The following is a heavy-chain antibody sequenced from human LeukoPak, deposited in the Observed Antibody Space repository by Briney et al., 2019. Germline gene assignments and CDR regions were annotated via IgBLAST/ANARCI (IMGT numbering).Heavy chain of an antibody. J-gene: IGHJ4*02. V-gene: IGHV3-23*01. CDR3: AKLQGAWRLYYESSGSYYFDS. CDR1: GLTFSIYA. Sequence: PGGPLRLSCAPSGLTFSIYAMTGLPQAPGRGLEWVSLISGSGCSTYDADSVKGRFTIYRDNSKNTLYLQMNSLRAEDTALYYCAKLQGAWRLYYESSGSYYFDSWGQGTLVTVSS. CDR2: ISGSGCST. D-gene: IGHD3-22*01.